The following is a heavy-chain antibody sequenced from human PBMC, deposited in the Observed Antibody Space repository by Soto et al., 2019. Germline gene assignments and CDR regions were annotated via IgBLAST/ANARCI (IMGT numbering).Heavy chain of an antibody. D-gene: IGHD5-12*01. V-gene: IGHV4-4*07. Sequence: SETLSLTCTVSGGSINTFYWSWVRQPAGKGLEWIGCIFSSGSTSFNPSLESRVAMSVDTSKNHFSLNLSAVTAADMAVYYCAREGSYSAYNFAHGIQLWSFDFWGQGALVTVSS. J-gene: IGHJ4*02. CDR1: GGSINTFY. CDR2: IFSSGST. CDR3: AREGSYSAYNFAHGIQLWSFDF.